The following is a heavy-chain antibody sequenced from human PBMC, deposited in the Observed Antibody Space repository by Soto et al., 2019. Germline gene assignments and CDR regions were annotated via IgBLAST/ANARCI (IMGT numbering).Heavy chain of an antibody. CDR1: GGTFSSYA. V-gene: IGHV1-69*01. CDR3: ARSVSFRYQLLKRGMDV. CDR2: IIPIFATA. Sequence: QVQLVQFGAEVKKPGSSVKVSCKASGGTFSSYAISWVRQAPGQGLEWMGGIIPIFATANYAQKFQGRVMITVDESTSTGYMELSSLRSDDTAVYYCARSVSFRYQLLKRGMDVWGQGTTVTVS. D-gene: IGHD2-2*01. J-gene: IGHJ6*02.